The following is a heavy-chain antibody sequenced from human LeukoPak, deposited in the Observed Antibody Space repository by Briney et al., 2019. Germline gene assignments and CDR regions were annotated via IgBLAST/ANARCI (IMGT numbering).Heavy chain of an antibody. J-gene: IGHJ4*02. CDR3: ARDRWGYSYGGD. V-gene: IGHV3-7*01. D-gene: IGHD5-18*01. Sequence: PGGSLRLSCAASGFTFSSYWMSWVRQAPGKGLEWVANIKEDGSEKYYVDSVKGRFTISRDNAKNSLYLQMNSLRAEETAVYYCARDRWGYSYGGDWGQGTLVTVSS. CDR2: IKEDGSEK. CDR1: GFTFSSYW.